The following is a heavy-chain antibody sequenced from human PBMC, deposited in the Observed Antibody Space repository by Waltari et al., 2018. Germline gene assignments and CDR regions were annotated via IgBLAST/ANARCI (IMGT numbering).Heavy chain of an antibody. CDR2: IYYSGST. D-gene: IGHD3-10*01. CDR1: GGSISSYY. V-gene: IGHV4-59*01. J-gene: IGHJ6*02. Sequence: QVQLQESGPGLVKPSETLSLTCTVSGGSISSYYCSWIRKPPGKGLEWIGYIYYSGSTNYNPSLKSRVTISVDTSKNQFSLKLSSVTAADTAVYYCARAYYYGSGSPPAVWGQGTTVTVSS. CDR3: ARAYYYGSGSPPAV.